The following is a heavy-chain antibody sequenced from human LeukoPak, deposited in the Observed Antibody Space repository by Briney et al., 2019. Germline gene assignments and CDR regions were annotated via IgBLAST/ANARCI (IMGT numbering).Heavy chain of an antibody. CDR3: ARDVYYDILTGDYYYYTDV. Sequence: VASVKVSCKASGYTFSSYGISWVRQAPGQGLEWMGWISAYNGNTNYAQKLQGRVTMTTDTSTSTAYMELRSLRSDDTAVYYCARDVYYDILTGDYYYYTDVWGKGTTVTVSS. CDR1: GYTFSSYG. D-gene: IGHD3-9*01. CDR2: ISAYNGNT. V-gene: IGHV1-18*01. J-gene: IGHJ6*03.